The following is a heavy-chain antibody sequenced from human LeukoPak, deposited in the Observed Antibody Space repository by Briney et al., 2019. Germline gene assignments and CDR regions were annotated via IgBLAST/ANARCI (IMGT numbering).Heavy chain of an antibody. Sequence: GGSLRLSCAASGFTVSTNYMSWVRQAPGKKLEWVSDIYSDGSTFYADSVKGRFTISRDNSKNTLYLQMNSLRAEDTAVYHGARYDFILISYFDLWGRGTLVTVSS. J-gene: IGHJ2*01. CDR2: IYSDGST. V-gene: IGHV3-53*01. CDR1: GFTVSTNY. CDR3: ARYDFILISYFDL. D-gene: IGHD3-3*01.